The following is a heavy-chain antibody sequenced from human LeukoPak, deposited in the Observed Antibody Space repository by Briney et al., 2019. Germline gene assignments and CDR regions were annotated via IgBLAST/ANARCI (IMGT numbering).Heavy chain of an antibody. J-gene: IGHJ3*02. CDR3: ARDHSYGYSSDAFDI. V-gene: IGHV4-59*01. CDR1: GGSISSYY. CDR2: SYYSGST. D-gene: IGHD5-18*01. Sequence: SETLSLTCTVSGGSISSYYWSWFRQPPGEGREWIGDSYYSGSTNYNPSLKSRVTISVDTSKHQSPLKLSSVTAADTAVYYCARDHSYGYSSDAFDIWGPGTMVTVSS.